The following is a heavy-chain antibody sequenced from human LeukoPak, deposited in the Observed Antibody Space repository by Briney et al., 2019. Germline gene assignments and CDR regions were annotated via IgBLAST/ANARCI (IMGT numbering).Heavy chain of an antibody. D-gene: IGHD3-22*01. J-gene: IGHJ4*02. CDR1: GFTFSPVW. Sequence: PGGSLRLSCAASGFTFSPVWMHWVRQAPGKGLMWVSHIINDGSYTTYADSVKGRFTISRDNAKNTVYLQMNSLRAEDTAVYFCARENYYDSSAYYSGQGTLVTVSS. V-gene: IGHV3-74*01. CDR2: IINDGSYT. CDR3: ARENYYDSSAYY.